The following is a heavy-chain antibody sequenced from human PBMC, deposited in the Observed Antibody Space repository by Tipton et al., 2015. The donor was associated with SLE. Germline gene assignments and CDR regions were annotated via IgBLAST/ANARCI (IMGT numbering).Heavy chain of an antibody. Sequence: PGLVKPSETLFLTCTVSGGSISSYYWSWIRQPPGKGLEWIGNVFYSGITNDNPSLKSRITISVDSSKNQFSLRLNSVTAADTAVYYCAREEDSGGGILDYWGQGILVTVSS. J-gene: IGHJ4*02. CDR1: GGSISSYY. V-gene: IGHV4-59*01. D-gene: IGHD2-15*01. CDR2: VFYSGIT. CDR3: AREEDSGGGILDY.